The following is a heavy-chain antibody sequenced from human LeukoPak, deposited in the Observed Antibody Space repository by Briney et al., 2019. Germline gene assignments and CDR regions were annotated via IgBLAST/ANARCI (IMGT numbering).Heavy chain of an antibody. CDR2: ITPKSGDT. Sequence: ASVKVSCKASGYTFSDFYIYWVRQAPGQGLEYEGWITPKSGDTYSPQTFQGRVTMTRDASISTAYMELSSMRSDDTAVYFCARVRLADERAWAYWGQGTLVTVSS. V-gene: IGHV1-2*02. CDR3: ARVRLADERAWAY. CDR1: GYTFSDFY. J-gene: IGHJ4*02. D-gene: IGHD3-3*02.